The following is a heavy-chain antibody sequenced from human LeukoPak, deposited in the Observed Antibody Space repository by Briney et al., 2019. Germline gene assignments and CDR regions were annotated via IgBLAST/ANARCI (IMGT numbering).Heavy chain of an antibody. V-gene: IGHV4-59*08. CDR2: IYYSGST. CDR3: ATDYGDYLQYYYGMDV. CDR1: GGSISSYY. D-gene: IGHD4-17*01. J-gene: IGHJ6*02. Sequence: SETLSLTCTVSGGSISSYYWSWIRQPPGKGLEWIGYIYYSGSTNYNPSLKSRVTISVDTSKNQFSLKQSSVTAADTAVYYCATDYGDYLQYYYGMDVWGQGTTVTVSS.